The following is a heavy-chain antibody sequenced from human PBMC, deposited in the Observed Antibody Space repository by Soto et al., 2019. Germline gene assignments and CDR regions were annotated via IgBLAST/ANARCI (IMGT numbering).Heavy chain of an antibody. D-gene: IGHD3-10*01. CDR2: IDGSGGIT. CDR1: GFTFDATD. Sequence: PGGSLRLSCAASGFTFDATDMSWVRQAPGEGLEWVSTIDGSGGITYYADSVKGRFTISRDNSRNTVYLQMNSLRGDDTALYYCVKNSGWFNTWGQGALVTGSS. V-gene: IGHV3-23*01. J-gene: IGHJ5*02. CDR3: VKNSGWFNT.